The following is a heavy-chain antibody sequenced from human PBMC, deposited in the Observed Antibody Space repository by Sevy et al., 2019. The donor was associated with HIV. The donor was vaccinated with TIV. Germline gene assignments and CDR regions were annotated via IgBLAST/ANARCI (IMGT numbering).Heavy chain of an antibody. Sequence: ASVKVSCKSSGDSFSGYIIIWVRQAPGEGLEWMGCIIPISGPAGPTNSAQNFQDRATITADISTHTAYMELSSLRSEDTALYFCARASSCGGDCYYLQYWGQGTLVTVSS. CDR3: ARASSCGGDCYYLQY. J-gene: IGHJ1*01. CDR1: GDSFSGYI. D-gene: IGHD2-21*02. CDR2: IIPISGPAGPT. V-gene: IGHV1-69*06.